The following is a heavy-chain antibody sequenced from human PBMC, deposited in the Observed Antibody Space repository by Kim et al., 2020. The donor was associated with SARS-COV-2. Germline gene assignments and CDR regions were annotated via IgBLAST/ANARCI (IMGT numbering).Heavy chain of an antibody. CDR1: GGTFSSYA. CDR2: IIPIFGTA. Sequence: SVKVSCKASGGTFSSYAISWVRQAPGQGLEWMGGIIPIFGTANYAQKFQGRVTITADESTSTAYMELSSLRSEDTAVYYCARDLLGFKIEMATIQAAFDIWGQGTMVTVSS. CDR3: ARDLLGFKIEMATIQAAFDI. V-gene: IGHV1-69*13. D-gene: IGHD5-12*01. J-gene: IGHJ3*02.